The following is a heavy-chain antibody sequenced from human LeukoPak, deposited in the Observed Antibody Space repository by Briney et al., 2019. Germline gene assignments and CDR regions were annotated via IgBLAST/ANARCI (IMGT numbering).Heavy chain of an antibody. CDR3: ARDSPYGAGTYLAD. Sequence: AGGSLRPSCAASGFTVSSNYMSWVGQAPGKGLGWVSVIYSVGITYYADSVKGRFTISRDNSKNSLYLQMNSLRAEDTAVYYCARDSPYGAGTYLADWGQGTLVTVSS. D-gene: IGHD3-10*01. V-gene: IGHV3-53*01. CDR1: GFTVSSNY. CDR2: IYSVGIT. J-gene: IGHJ4*02.